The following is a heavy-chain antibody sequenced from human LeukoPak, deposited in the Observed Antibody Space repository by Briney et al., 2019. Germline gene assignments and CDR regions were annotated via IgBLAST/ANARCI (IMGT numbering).Heavy chain of an antibody. J-gene: IGHJ5*02. Sequence: SETLSLTCTVSGGSISSFYWSWIRQSPGKGLEWLGYLFYTGRTNYNPSLKSRVSISVDTSKNQFSLKLSSVTAADTGVYYCAGQLVTVGRAGWFDPWGQGTLVTVSS. CDR2: LFYTGRT. D-gene: IGHD3-10*01. V-gene: IGHV4-59*08. CDR1: GGSISSFY. CDR3: AGQLVTVGRAGWFDP.